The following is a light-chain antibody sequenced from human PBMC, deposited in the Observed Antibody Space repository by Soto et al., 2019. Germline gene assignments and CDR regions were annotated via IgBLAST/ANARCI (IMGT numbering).Light chain of an antibody. Sequence: DIVMTQSPLSLPVTPGEPASISCRSSQSLLHSDGYQYLDWYLQKPGQSPQLLIYLGSYRAAGVAARFSGSGSGTDFTLKISRVEAEDVGFYYCMQALQSPTFGQGTKVEIK. J-gene: IGKJ1*01. CDR2: LGS. V-gene: IGKV2-28*01. CDR3: MQALQSPT. CDR1: QSLLHSDGYQY.